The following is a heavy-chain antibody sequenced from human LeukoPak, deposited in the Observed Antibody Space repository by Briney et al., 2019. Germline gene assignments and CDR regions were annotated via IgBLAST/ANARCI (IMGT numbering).Heavy chain of an antibody. Sequence: KSSETLSLTCAVYGGSFSGYYWSWIRQPPGKGLEWIGEINHSGSTNYNPSLKSRVTISVDTSKNQFSLKLSSVTAADTAVYYCARSGRGIAARHMGYWGQGTLVTVSS. J-gene: IGHJ4*02. V-gene: IGHV4-34*01. D-gene: IGHD6-6*01. CDR2: INHSGST. CDR1: GGSFSGYY. CDR3: ARSGRGIAARHMGY.